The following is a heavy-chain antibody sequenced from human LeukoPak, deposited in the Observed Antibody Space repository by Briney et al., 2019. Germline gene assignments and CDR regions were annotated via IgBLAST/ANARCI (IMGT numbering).Heavy chain of an antibody. V-gene: IGHV3-7*01. J-gene: IGHJ3*01. D-gene: IGHD1-1*01. CDR3: AKPPTGNVAFDV. CDR1: GFTFSSYW. Sequence: GGSLRLSCAASGFTFSSYWMAWVRQAPGKGLEWVANIKPDGSQKFYLDSVKGRFTISRDNAKNSLYLQMNNLRAEDTAVYYCAKPPTGNVAFDVWGQGTMVTVSS. CDR2: IKPDGSQK.